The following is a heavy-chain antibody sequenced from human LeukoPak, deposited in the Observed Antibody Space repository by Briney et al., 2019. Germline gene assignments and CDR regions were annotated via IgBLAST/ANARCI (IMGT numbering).Heavy chain of an antibody. CDR3: ARAGPSSSWHQFDY. CDR2: IYSGGST. Sequence: GGSLRLSCAASEFSVGSNYMTWVRQAPGKGLEWVSLIYSGGSTYYADSVKGRFTISRDNSKNTLYLQMNRLRAEDTAVYYCARAGPSSSWHQFDYWGQGTLVTVSS. D-gene: IGHD6-13*01. CDR1: EFSVGSNY. V-gene: IGHV3-66*01. J-gene: IGHJ4*02.